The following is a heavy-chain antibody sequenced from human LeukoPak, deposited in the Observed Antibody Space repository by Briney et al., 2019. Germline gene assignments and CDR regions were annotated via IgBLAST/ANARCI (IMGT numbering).Heavy chain of an antibody. Sequence: GGSLRLSCAASGFAFSSFWMTWVRQAPGKGLEWVANIKRDGGEKYFVDSVKGRFTISRDNAKNSLYLQMNSLTAEDTAIYYCARERSFAADYWSQGTLVTVSS. CDR2: IKRDGGEK. D-gene: IGHD2/OR15-2a*01. CDR3: ARERSFAADY. CDR1: GFAFSSFW. V-gene: IGHV3-7*01. J-gene: IGHJ4*02.